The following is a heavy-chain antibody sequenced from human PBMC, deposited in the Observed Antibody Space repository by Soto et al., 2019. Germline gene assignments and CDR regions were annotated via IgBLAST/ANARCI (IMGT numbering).Heavy chain of an antibody. V-gene: IGHV3-23*01. CDR3: AKSSSWAHYSYMDV. CDR2: ISGSGDTT. D-gene: IGHD2-2*01. J-gene: IGHJ6*03. Sequence: EVQLLESGGGLVQPGGSLRLSCAASGFTFSSYAMSWVRQAPGKGLEWVSVISGSGDTTNYADSVKDRFTISRDNSKNSLYLQMNSLRVEDTAIYYCAKSSSWAHYSYMDVWGKGTTVTVSS. CDR1: GFTFSSYA.